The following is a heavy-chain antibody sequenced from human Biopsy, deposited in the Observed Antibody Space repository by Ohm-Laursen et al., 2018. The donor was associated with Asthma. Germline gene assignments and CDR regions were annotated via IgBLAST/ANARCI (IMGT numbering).Heavy chain of an antibody. Sequence: SLRLSCAASGFTVSSDHMFWVRQAPGKGLEWVSVIYSGGTSHTADSVRGRFTISRDYSKNTLYLQMHSLRAEDTAVYYCARGDSSNWSHYYFDYWGQGTLVIVSA. CDR3: ARGDSSNWSHYYFDY. CDR1: GFTVSSDH. CDR2: IYSGGTS. D-gene: IGHD3-22*01. J-gene: IGHJ4*02. V-gene: IGHV3-53*01.